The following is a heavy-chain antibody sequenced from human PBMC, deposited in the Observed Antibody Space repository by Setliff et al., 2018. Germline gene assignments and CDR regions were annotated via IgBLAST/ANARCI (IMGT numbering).Heavy chain of an antibody. J-gene: IGHJ4*02. D-gene: IGHD1-1*01. V-gene: IGHV4-4*02. CDR3: ARTGTYRYFDY. CDR2: IYQSGTT. CDR1: GESIRSNNW. Sequence: PSETLSLTCTVSGESIRSNNWWNWVRQPPGKGLEWIGDIYQSGTTNYNPSLKSRVTISVDTSKSQFSLRLNSVTAADTAVYYCARTGTYRYFDYWGRGTLVTVSS.